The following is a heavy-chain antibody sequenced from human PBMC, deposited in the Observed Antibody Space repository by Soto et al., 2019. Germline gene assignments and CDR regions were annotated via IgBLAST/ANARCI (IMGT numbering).Heavy chain of an antibody. Sequence: SETLSLTCSVSGASVAGGSYYWSWVRQPPGKGLEWIGYIPSRGRPFYNPSLTSRGTISADTSKNQLSLQLTSVTAADTAVYYCARDTYSGYDFGLWGQGTLVTVPQ. CDR2: IPSRGRP. CDR1: GASVAGGSYY. J-gene: IGHJ5*02. CDR3: ARDTYSGYDFGL. D-gene: IGHD5-12*01. V-gene: IGHV4-30-4*01.